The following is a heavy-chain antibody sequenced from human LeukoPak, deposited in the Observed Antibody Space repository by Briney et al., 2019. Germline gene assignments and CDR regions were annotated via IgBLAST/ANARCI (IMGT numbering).Heavy chain of an antibody. CDR3: ARDDVRAFDI. J-gene: IGHJ3*02. Sequence: GASVKVSCKASGYTFTSYGISWVRQAPGQGLEWMGWISVSNGNTNYAQRFQGRVTITTDDSTTTVYMDLSSLRSEDTAVYYCARDDVRAFDIWGPGTMVTVSS. CDR1: GYTFTSYG. CDR2: ISVSNGNT. V-gene: IGHV1-18*01.